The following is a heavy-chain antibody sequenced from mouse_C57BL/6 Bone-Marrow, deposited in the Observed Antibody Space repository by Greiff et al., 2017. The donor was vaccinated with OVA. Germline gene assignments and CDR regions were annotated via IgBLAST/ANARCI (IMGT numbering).Heavy chain of an antibody. CDR1: GYTFTSYW. J-gene: IGHJ4*01. D-gene: IGHD2-3*01. Sequence: VQLQQSGTVLARPGASVKMSCKTSGYTFTSYWMHWVKQRPGQGLEWIGAIYPGNSDTSYNQKFKGKAKLTAVTSASTAYMELSSLTNEDSAVYYCTRSIYDGYLYYAMDYWGQGTSVTVSS. CDR2: IYPGNSDT. V-gene: IGHV1-5*01. CDR3: TRSIYDGYLYYAMDY.